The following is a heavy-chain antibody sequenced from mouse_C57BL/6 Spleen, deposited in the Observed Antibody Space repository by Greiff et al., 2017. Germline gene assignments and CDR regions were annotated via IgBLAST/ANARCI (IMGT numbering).Heavy chain of an antibody. V-gene: IGHV1-58*01. J-gene: IGHJ4*01. D-gene: IGHD1-1*01. CDR2: IYIGNGYT. CDR3: ARWGIYYYGSSYDYAMDY. CDR1: GYTFKSYG. Sequence: EVKLEESGAELVRPGSSVKMSCKTSGYTFKSYGINWVKQRPGQGLEWIGYIYIGNGYTEYNEKFKGKATLTSDTSSSTAYMQRSSLTSEDSAIYFCARWGIYYYGSSYDYAMDYWGQGTSVTVSS.